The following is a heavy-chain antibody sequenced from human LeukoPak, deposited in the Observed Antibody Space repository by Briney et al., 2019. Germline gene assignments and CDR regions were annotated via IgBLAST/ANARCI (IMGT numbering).Heavy chain of an antibody. CDR2: VNPSGGST. CDR1: GYTFTNFY. D-gene: IGHD3-3*01. Sequence: ASVKVSCKASGYTFTNFYIHWVRQAPGRGLEWMGMVNPSGGSTSHAQNFQGRVTMTRDTSTTTVYMELSSLRSEDTAMYYCARGDFSSGDTWGQGTLVTVSS. V-gene: IGHV1-46*01. CDR3: ARGDFSSGDT. J-gene: IGHJ4*02.